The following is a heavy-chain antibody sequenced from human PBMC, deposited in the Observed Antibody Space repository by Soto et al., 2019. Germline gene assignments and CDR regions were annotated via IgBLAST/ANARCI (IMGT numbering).Heavy chain of an antibody. V-gene: IGHV2-5*02. CDR1: GFSLSTDGVG. D-gene: IGHD2-2*01. Sequence: QITLKEAGPTLVKPTQTLTLTCTFSGFSLSTDGVGVGWIRQPPGKALEWLALIYWDDDKRYSPSLKSRLTSTKDTSKKQVVLTMTNRDPVDTATYYCAPAYGGTSWPNDAFDVWGQGTVVTVSS. CDR2: IYWDDDK. CDR3: APAYGGTSWPNDAFDV. J-gene: IGHJ3*01.